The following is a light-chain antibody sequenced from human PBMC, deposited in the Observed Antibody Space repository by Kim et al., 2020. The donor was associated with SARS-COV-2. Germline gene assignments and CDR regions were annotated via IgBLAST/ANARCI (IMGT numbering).Light chain of an antibody. CDR3: QQYNNWPLT. CDR1: QSISSN. Sequence: VSPGERATLSCRASQSISSNLAWYQQKPGQTPRLLIYGASTRATGIPARFSGSGSGTEFTLTISSLQSEDFAVYYCQQYNNWPLTFGGGTKVDIK. J-gene: IGKJ4*01. CDR2: GAS. V-gene: IGKV3-15*01.